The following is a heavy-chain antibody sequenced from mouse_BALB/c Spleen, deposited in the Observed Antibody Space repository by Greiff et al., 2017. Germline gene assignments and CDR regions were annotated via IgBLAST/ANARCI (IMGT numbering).Heavy chain of an antibody. V-gene: IGHV1-69*02. CDR1: GYTFTSYW. CDR2: IYPSDSYT. CDR3: TREGTYLDY. Sequence: QVQLQQPGAELVRPGASVKLSCKASGYTFTSYWINWVKQRPGQGLEWIGNIYPSDSYTNYNQKFKDKATLTVDKSSSTAYMQLSSPTSEDSAVYYCTREGTYLDYWGQGTTLTVSS. J-gene: IGHJ2*01. D-gene: IGHD3-3*01.